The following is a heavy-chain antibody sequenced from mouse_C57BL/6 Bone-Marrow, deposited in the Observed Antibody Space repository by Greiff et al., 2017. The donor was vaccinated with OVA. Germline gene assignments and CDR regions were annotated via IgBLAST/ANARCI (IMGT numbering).Heavy chain of an antibody. CDR1: GYTFTSYW. CDR2: IHPNSGST. Sequence: QVQLQQPGAELVKPGASVKLSCKASGYTFTSYWMHWVKQRPGQGLEWIGMIHPNSGSTNYNEKFKSKATLTVDKSSSTAYMQLSSLTSEDSAVYYCARGRWLLRLFAYWGQGTLVTVSA. CDR3: ARGRWLLRLFAY. V-gene: IGHV1-64*01. J-gene: IGHJ3*01. D-gene: IGHD2-3*01.